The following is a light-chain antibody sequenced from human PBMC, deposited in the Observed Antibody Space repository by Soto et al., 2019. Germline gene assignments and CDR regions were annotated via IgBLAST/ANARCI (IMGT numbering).Light chain of an antibody. CDR2: VNN. CDR3: GTWDSSLSVYV. Sequence: QSVLTQPPSVSAAPGQMVTISCSGSSSSIGSNYVSWYQQVPGTAPKLLIYVNNKRPSGIPDRFSGSKSGTSATLGIAGLQTGDEADYYCGTWDSSLSVYVFGSGTKVTVL. V-gene: IGLV1-51*01. CDR1: SSSIGSNY. J-gene: IGLJ1*01.